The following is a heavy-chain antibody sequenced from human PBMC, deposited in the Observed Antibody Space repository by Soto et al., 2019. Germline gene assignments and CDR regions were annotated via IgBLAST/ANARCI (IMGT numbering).Heavy chain of an antibody. V-gene: IGHV3-48*01. CDR3: ASLPRGYSGYDPMVIDY. CDR2: ISSSSSTI. Sequence: GGSLRLSCAASGFTFSSCSMNWVRQAPGKGLEWVSYISSSSSTIYYADSVKGRFTISRDNAKNSLYLQMNSLRAEDTAVYYCASLPRGYSGYDPMVIDYWGQGTLVTVSS. D-gene: IGHD5-12*01. J-gene: IGHJ4*02. CDR1: GFTFSSCS.